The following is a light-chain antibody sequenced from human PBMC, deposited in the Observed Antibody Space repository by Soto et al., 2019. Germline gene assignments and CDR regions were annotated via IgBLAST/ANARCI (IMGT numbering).Light chain of an antibody. J-gene: IGKJ5*01. Sequence: EIVLTQSPDTLSLSPEEGATLSCRASQSVSSSYLAWYQQRPGQAPRLLIYGASSRATGIPDRFSGSGSGTDFTLTISRLEPEDFAVYYCQQYGTSPITFGQGTRLE. CDR3: QQYGTSPIT. V-gene: IGKV3-20*01. CDR1: QSVSSSY. CDR2: GAS.